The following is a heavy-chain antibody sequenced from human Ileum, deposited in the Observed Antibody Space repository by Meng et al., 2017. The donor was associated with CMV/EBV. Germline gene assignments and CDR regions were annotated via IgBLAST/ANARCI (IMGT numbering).Heavy chain of an antibody. D-gene: IGHD2-2*01. J-gene: IGHJ6*02. CDR2: IKTKTDGGTT. V-gene: IGHV3-15*01. CDR3: TTGGYCSSTSCSVPSDV. Sequence: GGSLRLSCAASGFTFSVAWMSWVRQAPGKGLEWVGRIKTKTDGGTTDYAAPVKGRFTISRDDSKNTLYLQMNSLITEDTAVYFCTTGGYCSSTSCSVPSDVWGQGTTVNVSS. CDR1: GFTFSVAW.